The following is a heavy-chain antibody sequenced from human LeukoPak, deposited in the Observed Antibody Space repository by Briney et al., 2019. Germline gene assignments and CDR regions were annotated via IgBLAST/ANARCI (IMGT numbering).Heavy chain of an antibody. D-gene: IGHD6-13*01. V-gene: IGHV3-7*01. J-gene: IGHJ4*02. Sequence: PGGSLRLSCAASGFTFSSYWMSWVRQAPGKGLEWVANIKQDGSEKYYVDSVKGRFTISRDNAKNSLYLQMNSLRAEDTAVYYCARDPPNASPAAGTWFDYWGQGTLVTVSS. CDR3: ARDPPNASPAAGTWFDY. CDR1: GFTFSSYW. CDR2: IKQDGSEK.